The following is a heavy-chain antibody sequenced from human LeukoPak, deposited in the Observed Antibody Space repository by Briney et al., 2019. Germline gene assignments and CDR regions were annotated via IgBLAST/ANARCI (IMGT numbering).Heavy chain of an antibody. D-gene: IGHD2-15*01. CDR3: ARDHPVVATFDY. J-gene: IGHJ4*02. CDR2: IYHSGST. CDR1: GGSISSGGYY. Sequence: SETLSLTCTVSGGSISSGGYYWSWIRQPPGKGLEWIGYIYHSGSTYYNPSLKSRVTSSVDTSKNQFSLKLSSVTAADTAVYYCARDHPVVATFDYWGQGTLVTVSS. V-gene: IGHV4-30-2*01.